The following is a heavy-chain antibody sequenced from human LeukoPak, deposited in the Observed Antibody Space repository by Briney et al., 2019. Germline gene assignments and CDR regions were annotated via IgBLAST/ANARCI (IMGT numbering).Heavy chain of an antibody. CDR3: AGYGKSKLDY. CDR1: GFTVSSY. CDR2: IYSGGST. V-gene: IGHV3-53*01. Sequence: PGGSLRLSCAASGFTVSSYMSWVRQAPGKGLEWVSVIYSGGSTYYADSVKGRFTISRDKSKNTLYLQMNSLRAEDTAVYYCAGYGKSKLDYWGKGTLVTVSS. D-gene: IGHD1-1*01. J-gene: IGHJ4*02.